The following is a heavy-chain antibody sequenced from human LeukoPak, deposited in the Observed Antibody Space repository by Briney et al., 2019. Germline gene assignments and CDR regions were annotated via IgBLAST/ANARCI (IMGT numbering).Heavy chain of an antibody. CDR1: GGSMSSYY. CDR3: ARSHSLWTSFDY. J-gene: IGHJ4*02. Sequence: PSGTLSLTCTVSGGSMSSYYWSWIRQPPGKGLEWIGYIYYSGSTNYNPSLKSRVTISVATSKNQFSLKLSSVTAADTAVYYCARSHSLWTSFDYWGQGTLVTVSS. D-gene: IGHD3/OR15-3a*01. CDR2: IYYSGST. V-gene: IGHV4-59*01.